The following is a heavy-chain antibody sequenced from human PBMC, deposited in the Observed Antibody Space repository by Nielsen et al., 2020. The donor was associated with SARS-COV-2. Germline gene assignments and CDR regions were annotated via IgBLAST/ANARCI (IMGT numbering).Heavy chain of an antibody. Sequence: SETLSLTCTVSGGSISSGGYYWSWIRQHPGKGLEWIGYIYYSGSTYYNPSLKSRVTISVDTSKNQFSLKLSSVTAADTAVYYCARVGTAMGTYYYYYMDVWGKGTTVTVSS. V-gene: IGHV4-31*03. CDR1: GGSISSGGYY. D-gene: IGHD5-18*01. CDR3: ARVGTAMGTYYYYYMDV. CDR2: IYYSGST. J-gene: IGHJ6*03.